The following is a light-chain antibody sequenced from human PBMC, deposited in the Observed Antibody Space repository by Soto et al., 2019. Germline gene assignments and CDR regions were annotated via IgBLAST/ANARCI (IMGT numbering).Light chain of an antibody. CDR2: WAS. V-gene: IGKV4-1*01. CDR1: QSVLYSSNNKNY. Sequence: DIVMTQSPDSLAVSLGKRATINCKSSQSVLYSSNNKNYLAWYQQKPGQPPKLLIYWASTRESGVPDRFSGSGSGTDFTLTISSRQAKDVAVYYCQQYYSTPRTFGQGTKVEIK. J-gene: IGKJ1*01. CDR3: QQYYSTPRT.